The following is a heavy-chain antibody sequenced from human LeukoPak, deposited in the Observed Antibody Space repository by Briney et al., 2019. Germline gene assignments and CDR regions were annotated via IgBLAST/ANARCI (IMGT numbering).Heavy chain of an antibody. CDR2: FYIGGT. V-gene: IGHV4-59*08. J-gene: IGHJ2*01. CDR3: ARRMRDWYFDL. Sequence: SEALSLTCTVSGGSISDYCWSWIRQPPGKGLEWIGYFYIGGTNYNPSLSSRVTMSVDTSKTQFSLNLRSVTAADTAVYYCARRMRDWYFDLWGRGTLVTLSS. CDR1: GGSISDYC.